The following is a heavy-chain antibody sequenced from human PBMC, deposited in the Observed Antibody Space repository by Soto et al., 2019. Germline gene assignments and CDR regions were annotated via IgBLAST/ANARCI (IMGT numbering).Heavy chain of an antibody. CDR1: GYTFTSYD. V-gene: IGHV1-8*01. Sequence: QVQLVQSGAEVKKPGASVKVSCKASGYTFTSYDINWVRQATGQGLEWMGWMNPNSGNTGYAQKFQGRVTMTRNTSISTAYMELSSLRSEDTAVYYCARSRGSWSYYNWETESDFDYWGQGTLVTVSS. D-gene: IGHD3-10*01. CDR3: ARSRGSWSYYNWETESDFDY. J-gene: IGHJ4*02. CDR2: MNPNSGNT.